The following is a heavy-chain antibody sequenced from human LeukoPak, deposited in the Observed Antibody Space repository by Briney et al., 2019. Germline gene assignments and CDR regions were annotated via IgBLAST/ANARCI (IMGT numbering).Heavy chain of an antibody. J-gene: IGHJ4*02. CDR2: INHSGRT. D-gene: IGHD3-10*01. CDR3: TGEGRGESRHFDY. CDR1: GGSFSGYY. V-gene: IGHV4-34*01. Sequence: PSETLSLTCAVYGGSFSGYYWSWIRQPPGKGLEWIGEINHSGRTNYNPSLLRRVTISVDTPNNQFSLHLSSVTAADSAVYYCTGEGRGESRHFDYWGQGTLVTVSS.